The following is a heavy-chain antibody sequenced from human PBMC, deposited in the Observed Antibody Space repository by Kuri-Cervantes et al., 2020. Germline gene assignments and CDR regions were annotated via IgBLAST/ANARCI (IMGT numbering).Heavy chain of an antibody. J-gene: IGHJ4*02. V-gene: IGHV4-4*07. CDR1: GGSISSYY. D-gene: IGHD4-17*01. CDR3: ARGGTTVTDYYFDY. CDR2: IYTSGST. Sequence: GSLRLSCTVSGGSISSYYWSWIRQPAGKGLEWIGRIYTSGSTNYNPSLKSRVTMSVDTSKNQFSLKLSSVTAADTAVYYCARGGTTVTDYYFDYWAREPWSPSPQ.